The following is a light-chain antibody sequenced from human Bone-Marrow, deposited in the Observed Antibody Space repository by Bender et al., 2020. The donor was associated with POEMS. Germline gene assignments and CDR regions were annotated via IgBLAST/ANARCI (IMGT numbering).Light chain of an antibody. Sequence: QSALTQPASVAGSPGQSITISCTGTSSDVGKHNLVSWYQQHPGKTPKLIIYEVTKRPSGVSNRFSGSNSGNTATLTISGTQAMDEADYYCQAWDSSTVVFGGGTKLTVL. J-gene: IGLJ2*01. CDR1: SSDVGKHNL. CDR3: QAWDSSTVV. V-gene: IGLV2-14*02. CDR2: EVT.